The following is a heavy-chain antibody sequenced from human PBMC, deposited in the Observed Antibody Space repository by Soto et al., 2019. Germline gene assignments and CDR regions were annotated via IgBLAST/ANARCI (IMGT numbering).Heavy chain of an antibody. CDR1: GFTFSSYG. D-gene: IGHD1-7*01. CDR3: ARDPGYGMTGTIPFDY. J-gene: IGHJ4*02. Sequence: GGSLRLSCAASGFTFSSYGMHWVRQAPGKGLEWVAVIWYDGSNKYYADSVKGRFTISRDNSKNTLYLQMNSLRAEDTAVYYCARDPGYGMTGTIPFDYWGQGTLVTVSS. V-gene: IGHV3-33*01. CDR2: IWYDGSNK.